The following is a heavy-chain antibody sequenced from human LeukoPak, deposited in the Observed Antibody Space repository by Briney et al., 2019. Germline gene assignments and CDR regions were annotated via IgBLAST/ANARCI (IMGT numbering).Heavy chain of an antibody. D-gene: IGHD3-10*01. CDR2: INPNSGGT. Sequence: GASVKVSCKASGYTFTSYYMHWVRQAPGQGLEWMGWINPNSGGTNYAQKFQGRVTMTRDTSISTAYMELSRLRSDDTAVYYCARGGYGSGSSPNNWFDPWGQGTLVTVSS. CDR3: ARGGYGSGSSPNNWFDP. CDR1: GYTFTSYY. V-gene: IGHV1-2*02. J-gene: IGHJ5*02.